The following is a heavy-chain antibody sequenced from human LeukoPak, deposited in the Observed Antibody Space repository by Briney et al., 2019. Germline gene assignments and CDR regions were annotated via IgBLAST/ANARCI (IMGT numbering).Heavy chain of an antibody. D-gene: IGHD3-22*01. Sequence: GGSLRLSCAASGFTFSSYAMSWVRQAPGKGLEWVSAISGSGGSTYYADSVKGRFTISRDNSKNTLYLQMNSLRAEDTAVYYCAKVLYDSSGYFYYYYYDMDVWGQGTTVTVSS. CDR1: GFTFSSYA. J-gene: IGHJ6*02. CDR3: AKVLYDSSGYFYYYYYDMDV. V-gene: IGHV3-23*01. CDR2: ISGSGGST.